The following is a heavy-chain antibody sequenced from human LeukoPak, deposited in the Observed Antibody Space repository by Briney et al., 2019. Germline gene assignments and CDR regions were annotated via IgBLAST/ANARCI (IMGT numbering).Heavy chain of an antibody. CDR1: ADSFSSHY. J-gene: IGHJ4*02. V-gene: IGHV4-59*11. CDR2: ISYIGST. CDR3: ARVLVVNYYFDY. Sequence: SETLSLTCAVSADSFSSHYWTWIRQSPGKGLEWIGYISYIGSTNYNPSLKSRVTISIDTSKSQFSLKLRSVTAADTAVYYCARVLVVNYYFDYWGQGTLVTVSS. D-gene: IGHD1-7*01.